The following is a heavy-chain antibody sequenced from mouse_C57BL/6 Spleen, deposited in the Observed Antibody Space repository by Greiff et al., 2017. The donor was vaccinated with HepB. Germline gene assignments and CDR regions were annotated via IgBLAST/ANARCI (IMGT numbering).Heavy chain of an antibody. CDR1: GYAFSSSW. J-gene: IGHJ2*01. D-gene: IGHD3-2*02. CDR2: IYPGDGDT. Sequence: QVQLQQSGPELVKPGASVKISCKASGYAFSSSWMNWVKQRPGKGLEWIGRIYPGDGDTNYNGKFKGKATLTADKSSSTAYMQLSSLTSEDSAVYFCARSRLDSSGYVGYWGQGTTLTVSS. CDR3: ARSRLDSSGYVGY. V-gene: IGHV1-82*01.